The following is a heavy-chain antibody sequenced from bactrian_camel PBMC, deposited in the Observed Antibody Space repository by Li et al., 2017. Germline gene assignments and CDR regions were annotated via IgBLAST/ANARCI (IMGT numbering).Heavy chain of an antibody. J-gene: IGHJ4*01. CDR3: AQNGGNWGGEYNS. D-gene: IGHD5*01. V-gene: IGHV3S40*01. Sequence: DVQLVESGGGLVQPGGSLRLSCGASGFTFSTYDMSWVRQAPGEGLEWVSAINSGDGSTNSADSVKGRFTISRDNTKNILYLQMNSLKSEDTALYYCAQNGGNWGGEYNSWGQGTQVT. CDR1: GFTFSTYD. CDR2: INSGDGST.